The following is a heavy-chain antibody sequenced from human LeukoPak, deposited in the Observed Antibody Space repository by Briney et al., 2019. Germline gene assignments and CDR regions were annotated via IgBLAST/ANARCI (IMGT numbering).Heavy chain of an antibody. D-gene: IGHD5/OR15-5a*01. CDR2: ISGYNGNT. Sequence: ASVKVTCKASGYAFSSYGISWVRQAPGQELEWMGWISGYNGNTNYAQKLQGRVTMTTDTSTTTAYMELRSLRYDDTAVYYCARDWHSVSSTREIYFDYWGQGTLVTVSS. CDR1: GYAFSSYG. CDR3: ARDWHSVSSTREIYFDY. V-gene: IGHV1-18*01. J-gene: IGHJ4*02.